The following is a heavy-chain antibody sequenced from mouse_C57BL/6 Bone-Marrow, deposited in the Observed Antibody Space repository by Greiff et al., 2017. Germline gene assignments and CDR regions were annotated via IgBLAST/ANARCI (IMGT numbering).Heavy chain of an antibody. Sequence: QVQLQQPGAELVKPGASVKMSCKASGYTFTSYWITWVKQRPGQGLEWIGDIYPGSGSTNYNEKFKSKATLTVDTSSSTAYMQLSSLTSEDSAVYYCARWGYGSSERYFDVWGTGTTVTVSA. CDR2: IYPGSGST. D-gene: IGHD1-1*01. CDR3: ARWGYGSSERYFDV. J-gene: IGHJ1*03. CDR1: GYTFTSYW. V-gene: IGHV1-55*01.